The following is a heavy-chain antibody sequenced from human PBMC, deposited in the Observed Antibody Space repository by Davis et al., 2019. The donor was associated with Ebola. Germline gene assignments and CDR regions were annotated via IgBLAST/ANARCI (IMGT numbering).Heavy chain of an antibody. Sequence: GESLKISCAASGFAFSSYSMNWVHQAPGKGLEWVSGVNWNGSRTHYAGSVKGRFTISRDNAKNSLYLQMNSLRDEDTAVYYCARDRGYSNDYWGQGTLVTVSS. CDR1: GFAFSSYS. CDR3: ARDRGYSNDY. D-gene: IGHD4-11*01. V-gene: IGHV3-35*01. CDR2: VNWNGSRT. J-gene: IGHJ4*02.